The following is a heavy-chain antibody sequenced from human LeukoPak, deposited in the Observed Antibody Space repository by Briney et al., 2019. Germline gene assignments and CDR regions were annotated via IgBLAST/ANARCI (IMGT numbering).Heavy chain of an antibody. Sequence: SETLSLTCTVSGGSISSTTYHWGWIRQPPGKGLEWIGTIYYSGTTYYNPSLKSRVTISVDTSKNQFSLKLSSVTAADTAVYYCARVAAARTRWFDPWGQGTLVTVSS. CDR2: IYYSGTT. J-gene: IGHJ5*02. CDR3: ARVAAARTRWFDP. D-gene: IGHD6-13*01. V-gene: IGHV4-39*01. CDR1: GGSISSTTYH.